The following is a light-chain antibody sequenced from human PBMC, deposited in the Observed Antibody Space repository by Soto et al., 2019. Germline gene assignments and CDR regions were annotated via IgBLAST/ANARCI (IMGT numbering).Light chain of an antibody. J-gene: IGKJ3*01. Sequence: EIVLTQSPGTLSLSPGERATLSCRASQSVSSSYLAWYQQKPGQAPRLLIYGASSRATGIPDRFSGRGSGTDFTLTISRLEPDYFAVYYCQHYGSETLFTFGPGTKVDIK. CDR3: QHYGSETLFT. V-gene: IGKV3-20*01. CDR1: QSVSSSY. CDR2: GAS.